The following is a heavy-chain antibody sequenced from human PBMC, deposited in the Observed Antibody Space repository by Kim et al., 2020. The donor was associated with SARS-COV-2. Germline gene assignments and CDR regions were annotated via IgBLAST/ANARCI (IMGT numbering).Heavy chain of an antibody. V-gene: IGHV4-34*01. J-gene: IGHJ4*02. CDR2: INHSGST. D-gene: IGHD1-26*01. CDR1: GGSFSGYY. CDR3: AREVGATAWGSYDY. Sequence: SETLSLTCAVYGGSFSGYYWSWIRQPPGKGLEWIGEINHSGSTNYNPSLKSRVTISVDTSKNQFSLKLSSVTAADTAVYYCAREVGATAWGSYDYWGQGTLVTVSS.